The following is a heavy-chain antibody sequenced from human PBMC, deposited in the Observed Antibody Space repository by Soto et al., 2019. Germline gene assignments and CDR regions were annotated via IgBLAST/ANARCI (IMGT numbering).Heavy chain of an antibody. D-gene: IGHD5-12*01. V-gene: IGHV1-46*01. CDR2: INPTGSMT. CDR1: GYSFITSYY. J-gene: IGHJ3*02. Sequence: QVQLVQSGAEVKKPGASVKVSCKASGYSFITSYYMHWVRQAPGQGLEWMGIINPTGSMTKYSQRFQGRLTMTRDAYTSTDYMELTTLISEDTTVYFCARDTGYDHDAWDIWGQGTMVTVSS. CDR3: ARDTGYDHDAWDI.